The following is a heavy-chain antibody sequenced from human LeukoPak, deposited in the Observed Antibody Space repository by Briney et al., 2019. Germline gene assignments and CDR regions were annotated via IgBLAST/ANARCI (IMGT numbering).Heavy chain of an antibody. CDR3: ARVGGYCSSTSCYRYFDY. Sequence: PGESLRLSCAASGFTFSSYWMHWVRHAPGKGLVWVSRINSDGSSTSYADSVKGRFTISRDNAKNTLYLQMNSLRAEDTAVYYCARVGGYCSSTSCYRYFDYWGQGTLVTVSS. D-gene: IGHD2-2*02. V-gene: IGHV3-74*01. CDR2: INSDGSST. CDR1: GFTFSSYW. J-gene: IGHJ4*02.